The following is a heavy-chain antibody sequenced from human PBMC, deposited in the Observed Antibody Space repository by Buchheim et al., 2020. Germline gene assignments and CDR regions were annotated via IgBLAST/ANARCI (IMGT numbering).Heavy chain of an antibody. Sequence: EVQLLESGGGLVQPGGSLRLSCAASGFTFSSYAMSWVRQGPGKGLEWVSDLSASGGSTYYADSVRGRFTISRDNSKTVLYLQMHSLRAEDTAVYYCAKLADSSGRPRQGFDCWGQGTL. CDR1: GFTFSSYA. CDR2: LSASGGST. CDR3: AKLADSSGRPRQGFDC. D-gene: IGHD3-22*01. V-gene: IGHV3-23*01. J-gene: IGHJ4*02.